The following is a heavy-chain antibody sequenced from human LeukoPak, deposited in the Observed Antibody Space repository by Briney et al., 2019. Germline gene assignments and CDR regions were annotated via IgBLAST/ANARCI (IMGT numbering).Heavy chain of an antibody. CDR1: GGTFSDYI. CDR2: IIPFHGTS. CDR3: TTYDILTGFEY. D-gene: IGHD3-9*01. V-gene: IGHV1-69*13. Sequence: ASVKVSCKASGGTFSDYIISWVRQAPGQGLEWMGGIIPFHGTSKKKQKFQDRVTITADESTSTAYMEMSSLRSEDFVVHYCTTYDILTGFEYWGQGTLVTVSS. J-gene: IGHJ4*02.